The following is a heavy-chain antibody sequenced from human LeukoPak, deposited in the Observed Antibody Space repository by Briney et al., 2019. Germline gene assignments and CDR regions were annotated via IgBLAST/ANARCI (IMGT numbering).Heavy chain of an antibody. CDR3: ARGKGGAGGTRNWFDP. V-gene: IGHV1-46*01. CDR2: INPSGGST. Sequence: ASVKVSCKASGYTFTSYYMHWVRQAPGQGLEWMGIINPSGGSTSYAQKFQGRVTMTRDTSTSTVYVELSSLRSEDTAVYYCARGKGGAGGTRNWFDPWGQGTLVTVSS. CDR1: GYTFTSYY. D-gene: IGHD3-16*01. J-gene: IGHJ5*02.